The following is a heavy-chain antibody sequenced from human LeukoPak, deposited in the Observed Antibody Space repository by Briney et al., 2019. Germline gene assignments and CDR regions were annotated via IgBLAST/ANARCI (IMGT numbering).Heavy chain of an antibody. V-gene: IGHV1-46*01. Sequence: ASVKVSCKASGYTFTGYYMHWVRQAPGQGLEWMGIINPSGGSTTYAQKFQGRVTMTRDTSTSTVYMELRSLRSEDTAVYYCARGLSGGEAYKDYWGQGTLVTVSS. CDR1: GYTFTGYY. J-gene: IGHJ4*02. CDR3: ARGLSGGEAYKDY. D-gene: IGHD5-24*01. CDR2: INPSGGST.